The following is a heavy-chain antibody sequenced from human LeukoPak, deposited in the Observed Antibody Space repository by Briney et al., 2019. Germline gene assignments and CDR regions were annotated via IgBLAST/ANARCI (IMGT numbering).Heavy chain of an antibody. V-gene: IGHV3-7*01. D-gene: IGHD2-2*02. CDR2: IKQDGSEK. J-gene: IGHJ4*02. CDR1: GFTFSGYW. CDR3: ARDLRDIVVVPAAII. Sequence: GGSLRLSCAASGFTFSGYWMSWVRQAPGKGLEWGANIKQDGSEKYYVDSVKGRFTISRDNAKNSLYLQMNSLRAEDTAVYYCARDLRDIVVVPAAIIWGQGTLVTVSS.